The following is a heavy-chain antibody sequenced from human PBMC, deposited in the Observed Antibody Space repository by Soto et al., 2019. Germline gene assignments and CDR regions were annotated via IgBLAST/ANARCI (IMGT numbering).Heavy chain of an antibody. CDR1: GGSFSGYY. V-gene: IGHV4-34*01. D-gene: IGHD2-15*01. J-gene: IGHJ6*02. CDR3: ARGRCSGGSCYPSNYYYYGMDV. CDR2: TNHSGST. Sequence: QVQLQQWGAGLLKPSETLSLTCAVYGGSFSGYYWSWIRQPPGKGLEWIGETNHSGSTNYNPSLKSRVTISVDTSKNQFSLKLSSVTAADTAVYYCARGRCSGGSCYPSNYYYYGMDVWGQGTTVTVSS.